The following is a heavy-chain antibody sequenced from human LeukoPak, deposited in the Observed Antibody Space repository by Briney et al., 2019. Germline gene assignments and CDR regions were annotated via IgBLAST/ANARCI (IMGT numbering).Heavy chain of an antibody. V-gene: IGHV4-34*01. Sequence: NPSETLSLTCAVYGGSFSGYYWTWIRQPPGKGLEWIGEINHSGSTNYNPSLKSRVTISVDTSKNQFSLKLSSVTAADTAVYYCARARVGVGYAFNIWGQGTMVTVSS. CDR2: INHSGST. CDR3: ARARVGVGYAFNI. D-gene: IGHD1-26*01. J-gene: IGHJ3*02. CDR1: GGSFSGYY.